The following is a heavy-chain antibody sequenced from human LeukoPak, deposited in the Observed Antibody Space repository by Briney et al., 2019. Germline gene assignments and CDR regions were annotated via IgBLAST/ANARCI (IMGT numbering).Heavy chain of an antibody. Sequence: GGSLRLSCAASGFTFSSYAMSWVRQAPGNGLEWVSAISGSGGSTYYADSVKGRFTISRDNSKNTLYLQMNSLRAEDTAVYYCAKEFTVGYCSGGSCYPHHVDYWGQGTLVTVSS. CDR1: GFTFSSYA. D-gene: IGHD2-15*01. V-gene: IGHV3-23*01. J-gene: IGHJ4*02. CDR2: ISGSGGST. CDR3: AKEFTVGYCSGGSCYPHHVDY.